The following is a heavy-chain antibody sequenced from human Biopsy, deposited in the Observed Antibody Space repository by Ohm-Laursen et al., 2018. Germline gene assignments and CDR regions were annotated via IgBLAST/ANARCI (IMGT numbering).Heavy chain of an antibody. V-gene: IGHV3-21*01. CDR1: CFTFIPYT. Sequence: SLRLSCTASCFTFIPYTMTWVRQAPGKALAWVSSMSSSGNCMHYIDSVKGRFTIPRGNAKNSLYLQMTSLRAEDTAVYYLVRSRGSSGIATIDDYGMDVWGQGTPVTVSS. CDR2: MSSSGNCM. D-gene: IGHD3-10*01. J-gene: IGHJ6*02. CDR3: VRSRGSSGIATIDDYGMDV.